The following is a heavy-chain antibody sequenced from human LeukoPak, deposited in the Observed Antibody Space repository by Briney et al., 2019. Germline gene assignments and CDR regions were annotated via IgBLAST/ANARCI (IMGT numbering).Heavy chain of an antibody. CDR3: ARGGLHFSSTSCYYDY. D-gene: IGHD2-2*01. J-gene: IGHJ4*02. Sequence: PSETLSLTCTVSGGPISSYYWSWIRQPPGKGLEWIGYIYYSGSTNYNPSLKSRVTISVDTSKNQFSLKLSSVTAADTAVYYCARGGLHFSSTSCYYDYWGQGTLVTVSS. CDR1: GGPISSYY. CDR2: IYYSGST. V-gene: IGHV4-59*01.